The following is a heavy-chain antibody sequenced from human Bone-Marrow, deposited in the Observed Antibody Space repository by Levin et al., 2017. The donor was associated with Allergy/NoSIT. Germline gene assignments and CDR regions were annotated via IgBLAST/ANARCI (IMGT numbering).Heavy chain of an antibody. CDR3: ARSGVAAIPIGLYYLDS. CDR2: ISAYSGQT. J-gene: IGHJ4*02. CDR1: GYTFTSYG. V-gene: IGHV1-18*01. Sequence: PLASVKVSCKASGYTFTSYGITWIRQAPGQGPEWMGWISAYSGQTRYAQRVQQRVTMTTDTVTNTAYLEVTSLRPDDTAVYFCARSGVAAIPIGLYYLDSWGQGTLITVSS. D-gene: IGHD2-21*02.